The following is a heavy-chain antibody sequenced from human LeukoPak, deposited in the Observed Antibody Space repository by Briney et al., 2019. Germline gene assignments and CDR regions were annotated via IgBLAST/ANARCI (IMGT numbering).Heavy chain of an antibody. CDR1: GITFSNYN. CDR2: IKEDGSQK. J-gene: IGHJ4*02. CDR3: ARRRVAKDL. D-gene: IGHD2-15*01. Sequence: GGSLRLSCAASGITFSNYNMNWVRQAPGKGLEWVANIKEDGSQKYYVDSVKGRFTISRDNAKNSLQLQMNSLRAEDMAVYYCARRRVAKDLWGQGTLVTVSS. V-gene: IGHV3-7*01.